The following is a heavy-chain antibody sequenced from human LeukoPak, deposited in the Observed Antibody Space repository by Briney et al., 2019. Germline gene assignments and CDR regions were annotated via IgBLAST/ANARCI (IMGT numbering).Heavy chain of an antibody. Sequence: PGGSLRLSCAASGFTFSSYWMSWVRQAPGKGLEWVANIKQDGSEKYYVDSVKGRFTNSRDNAKNSLYLQMNSLRAEDTAVYYCASEGQWLVNWFDPWGQGTLVTVSS. CDR1: GFTFSSYW. CDR2: IKQDGSEK. CDR3: ASEGQWLVNWFDP. V-gene: IGHV3-7*01. J-gene: IGHJ5*02. D-gene: IGHD6-19*01.